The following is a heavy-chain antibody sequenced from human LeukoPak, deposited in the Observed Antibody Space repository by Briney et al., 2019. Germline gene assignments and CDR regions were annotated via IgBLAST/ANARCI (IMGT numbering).Heavy chain of an antibody. J-gene: IGHJ2*01. CDR1: GGTFSSYT. CDR2: IIPILGIA. CDR3: AREGAVAGTGPYL. D-gene: IGHD6-19*01. V-gene: IGHV1-69*04. Sequence: ASVKVSCKATGGTFSSYTISWVRQAPGQGLEWMGRIIPILGIANYAQKFQGRVTTTADKSTSTAYMELSSLRSEDTAVYYCAREGAVAGTGPYLWGRGTLVTVSS.